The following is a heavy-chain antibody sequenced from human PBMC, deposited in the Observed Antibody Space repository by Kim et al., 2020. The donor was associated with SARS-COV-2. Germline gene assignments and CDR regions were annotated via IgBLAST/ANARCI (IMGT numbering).Heavy chain of an antibody. Sequence: ASVKVSCKTSGYPFTKYAFHWLRQAPGQSPEWVGSILPGSGDPKYSPIFAGRVTITADTSTTTAYMELATLTSADSAVYYCARGYSTTYFDFWGQGALLTVSS. V-gene: IGHV1-3*01. CDR1: GYPFTKYA. D-gene: IGHD6-13*01. CDR2: ILPGSGDP. J-gene: IGHJ4*02. CDR3: ARGYSTTYFDF.